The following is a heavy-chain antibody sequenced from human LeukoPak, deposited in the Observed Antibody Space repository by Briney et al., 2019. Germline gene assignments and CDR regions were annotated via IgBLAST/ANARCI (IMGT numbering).Heavy chain of an antibody. V-gene: IGHV3-48*04. CDR3: ARDFRSTWDAFDI. CDR1: GFTFSSYA. J-gene: IGHJ3*02. Sequence: HPGGSLRLSCAASGFTFSSYAMNWVRQAPGKGLEWVSYISSSSSTIYYADSVKGRFTISRDNAKNSLYLQMNSLRAEDTAVYYCARDFRSTWDAFDIWGQGTMVTVSS. CDR2: ISSSSSTI. D-gene: IGHD3-10*01.